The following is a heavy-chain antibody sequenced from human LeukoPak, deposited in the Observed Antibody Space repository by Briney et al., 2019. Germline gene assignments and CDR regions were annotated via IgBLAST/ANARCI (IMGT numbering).Heavy chain of an antibody. D-gene: IGHD2/OR15-2a*01. J-gene: IGHJ4*02. CDR3: ARDWFHAIDY. CDR2: IRSDGSDT. V-gene: IGHV3-74*01. Sequence: PGGTLSLSCAASRFTFSDTCMHCVSQAPGKGLVCVLGIRSDGSDTRYAESVKGRFTISRDNAKITLYLQMNSLRAEDTAVYYCARDWFHAIDYWGQGTLVTVSS. CDR1: RFTFSDTC.